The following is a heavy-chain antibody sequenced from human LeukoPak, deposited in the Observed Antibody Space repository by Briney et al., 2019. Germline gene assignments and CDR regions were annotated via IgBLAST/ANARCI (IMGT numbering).Heavy chain of an antibody. CDR2: ISAYNGNT. J-gene: IGHJ4*02. CDR1: GGTLSYHA. Sequence: GASVKVSCKASGGTLSYHAVSWVRQAPGQGLEWMGWISAYNGNTNYAQKLQGRVTMTTDTTTSTAHMELRSLRSDDTAVYYCARDRSAIVGATCFDYWGQGTLVTVSS. CDR3: ARDRSAIVGATCFDY. D-gene: IGHD1-26*01. V-gene: IGHV1-18*01.